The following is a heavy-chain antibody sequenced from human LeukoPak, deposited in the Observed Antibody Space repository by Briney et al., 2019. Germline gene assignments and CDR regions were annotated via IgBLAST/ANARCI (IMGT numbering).Heavy chain of an antibody. V-gene: IGHV1-46*01. D-gene: IGHD3-22*01. CDR1: GYTFTSYY. J-gene: IGHJ4*02. CDR2: INPSGGST. Sequence: ASVKVSCTASGYTFTSYYMHWVRQAPGQGLEWMGIINPSGGSTSYAQKFQGRVTMTRDTSTSTVYMELSSLRSEDTAVYYCARDCYDSSGLGSYYFDYWGQGTLVTVSS. CDR3: ARDCYDSSGLGSYYFDY.